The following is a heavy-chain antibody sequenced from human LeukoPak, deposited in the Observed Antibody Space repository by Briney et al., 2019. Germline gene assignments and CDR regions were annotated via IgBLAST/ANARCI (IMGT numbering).Heavy chain of an antibody. V-gene: IGHV1-24*01. Sequence: ASVKVSCKASGYTFTGYYMHWVRQAPGKGLEWMGGFDPEDGETIYAQKFQGRVTMTEDTSTDTAYMELSSLRSEDTAVYYCATSSIAARPEFDYWGQGTLVTVSS. J-gene: IGHJ4*02. CDR1: GYTFTGYY. CDR2: FDPEDGET. CDR3: ATSSIAARPEFDY. D-gene: IGHD6-6*01.